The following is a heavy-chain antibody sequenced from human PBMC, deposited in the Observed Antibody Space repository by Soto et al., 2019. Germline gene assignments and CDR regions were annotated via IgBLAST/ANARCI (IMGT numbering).Heavy chain of an antibody. J-gene: IGHJ1*01. CDR1: GFTFSNYW. CDR3: ARADGGLGGYFQQ. CDR2: IKQDGSER. D-gene: IGHD1-26*01. Sequence: EVQLVESGGGLVQPGGSLRLSCAASGFTFSNYWMSWVRQPPGKGLEWVANIKQDGSERYYVDSVKGRFTISRDDAKNSLYLQMNSLRAEDTAVYYCARADGGLGGYFQQWGQGTLVTVSS. V-gene: IGHV3-7*05.